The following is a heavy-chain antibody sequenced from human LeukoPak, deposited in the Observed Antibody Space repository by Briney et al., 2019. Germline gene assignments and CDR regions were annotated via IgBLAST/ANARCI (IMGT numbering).Heavy chain of an antibody. CDR1: GFTFSRYA. CDR3: AKSVEEATTLSGLDV. V-gene: IGHV3-64D*09. D-gene: IGHD2-15*01. J-gene: IGHJ6*02. Sequence: GGSLTLSCSASGFTFSRYAMQRVRQAPGLGREYGSVSSARGGSIYYRDSVKGRFTTSRDNPKTTLYLQMSKLRGEYTGVYYCAKSVEEATTLSGLDVWGQGTTVTVSS. CDR2: SSARGGSI.